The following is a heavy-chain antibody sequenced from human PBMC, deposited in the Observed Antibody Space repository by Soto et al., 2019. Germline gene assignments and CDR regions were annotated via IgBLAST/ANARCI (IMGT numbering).Heavy chain of an antibody. V-gene: IGHV1-18*01. J-gene: IGHJ4*02. CDR3: ARAIFGVVIHYFDY. CDR2: ISAYNGNT. Sequence: ASVKVSCKASGYTFTSYGISWVRQAPGQGLEWMGWISAYNGNTNYAQKLQGRVTMTTDTSTSTAYMELRSLRSDDTAVYYCARAIFGVVIHYFDYWGQGTLVTVSS. CDR1: GYTFTSYG. D-gene: IGHD3-3*01.